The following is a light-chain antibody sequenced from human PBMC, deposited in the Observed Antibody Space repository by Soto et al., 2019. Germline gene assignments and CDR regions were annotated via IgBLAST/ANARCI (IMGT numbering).Light chain of an antibody. J-gene: IGKJ1*01. V-gene: IGKV3-11*01. CDR1: QSVSSY. Sequence: EIVLTQSPATLSLSPGERATLSCRASQSVSSYLDWYQQKRGQAPRVLIYDASNRVPGIPARFSGSGSGTEFTLTISSLQPDDFATYYCQQYNSYWTFGQGTKGDIK. CDR2: DAS. CDR3: QQYNSYWT.